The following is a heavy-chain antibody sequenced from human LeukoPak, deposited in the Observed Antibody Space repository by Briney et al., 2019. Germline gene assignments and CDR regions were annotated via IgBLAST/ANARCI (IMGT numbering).Heavy chain of an antibody. V-gene: IGHV3-30*03. D-gene: IGHD3-10*01. CDR3: ARDNAMVRGPLLD. CDR2: ISYDGSNK. CDR1: GFTFSSYG. Sequence: GRSLRLSCAASGFTFSSYGMHWVRQAPGKGLEWVAVISYDGSNKYYADSVKGRFTISRDNSRNTLFLQLNSLRTEDTAVYYCARDNAMVRGPLLDWGQGTLVTVSS. J-gene: IGHJ4*02.